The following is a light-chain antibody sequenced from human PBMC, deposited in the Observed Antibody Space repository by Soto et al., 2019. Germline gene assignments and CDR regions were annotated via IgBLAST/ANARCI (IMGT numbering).Light chain of an antibody. V-gene: IGKV1-5*03. CDR3: QPYNSYSEA. CDR2: KAS. J-gene: IGKJ1*01. CDR1: QTISSW. Sequence: DIQMTQSPSTLSGSVGDRVTITCRASQTISSWLTWYPQKPGKAPKLLIYKASTLKSGVPSRFSGSGSGTECTLTISSLQPDDFATYYCQPYNSYSEAFGQGTKVDLK.